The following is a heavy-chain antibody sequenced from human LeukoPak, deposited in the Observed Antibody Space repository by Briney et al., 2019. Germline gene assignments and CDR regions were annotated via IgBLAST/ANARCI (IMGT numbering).Heavy chain of an antibody. V-gene: IGHV3-7*01. J-gene: IGHJ3*02. D-gene: IGHD7-27*01. CDR1: GITFSSYW. Sequence: PGGSLRFSCAASGITFSSYWMSWVRQAPGKGLEWVANIKQDGRAKYYVDSVKGRFIISRDNAKNSLYLQMNSLTAEDTAVYYCALGDGFDIWGQGTMVTVSS. CDR2: IKQDGRAK. CDR3: ALGDGFDI.